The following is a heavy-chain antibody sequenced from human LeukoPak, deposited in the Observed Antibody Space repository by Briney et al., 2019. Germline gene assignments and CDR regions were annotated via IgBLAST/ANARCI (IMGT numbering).Heavy chain of an antibody. V-gene: IGHV1-69*05. D-gene: IGHD1-7*01. CDR3: ARGGFNCNYARLGFDFDY. J-gene: IGHJ4*02. CDR1: GGTFSSYA. Sequence: SVKVSCKASGGTFSSYAISWVRQAPGQRLEWMGGIIPIFGTADYAQKFQGRVTVTTDESPSTAYMELSSLISEETAVYYCARGGFNCNYARLGFDFDYWGQGTLVTVSS. CDR2: IIPIFGTA.